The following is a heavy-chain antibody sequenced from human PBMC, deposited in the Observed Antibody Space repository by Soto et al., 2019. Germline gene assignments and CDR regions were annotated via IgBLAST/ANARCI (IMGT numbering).Heavy chain of an antibody. D-gene: IGHD3-9*01. V-gene: IGHV4-31*03. CDR2: IYYSGST. CDR3: ARDKYPYFVLLYFDWLPGQSFYYYYGMDV. CDR1: GGSISSGGYY. J-gene: IGHJ6*02. Sequence: PSETLSLTCTVSGGSISSGGYYWSWIRQHPGKGLEWIGYIYYSGSTYYIPSLKSRVTISVDTSKNQFSLKLSSVTAADTAVYYCARDKYPYFVLLYFDWLPGQSFYYYYGMDVWGQGTTVTVSS.